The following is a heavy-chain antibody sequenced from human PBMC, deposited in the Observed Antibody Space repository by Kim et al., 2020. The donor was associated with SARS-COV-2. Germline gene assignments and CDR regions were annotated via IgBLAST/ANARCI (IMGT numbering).Heavy chain of an antibody. V-gene: IGHV1-69*13. J-gene: IGHJ6*02. D-gene: IGHD1-26*01. CDR3: ARGSLEWELRSYYYGMDV. CDR1: GGTFSSYA. CDR2: IIPIFGTA. Sequence: SVKVSCKASGGTFSSYAISWVRQAPGQGLEWMGGIIPIFGTANYAQKFQGRVTITADESTSTAYMELSSLRSEDTAVYYCARGSLEWELRSYYYGMDVWGQGTTVTVSS.